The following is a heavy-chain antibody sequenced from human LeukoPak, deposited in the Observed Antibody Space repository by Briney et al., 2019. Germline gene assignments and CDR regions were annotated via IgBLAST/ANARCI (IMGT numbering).Heavy chain of an antibody. D-gene: IGHD2-15*01. CDR1: GFTFSSYS. Sequence: GGSLRLSCAAPGFTFSSYSMNWVRQAPGKGLEWVSSISSSSSYIYYADSVKGRFTISRDNAKNSLYLQMNSLRAEDTAVYYCARAYRYCSGGSCYSALYYFDYWGQGTLVTVSS. CDR3: ARAYRYCSGGSCYSALYYFDY. J-gene: IGHJ4*02. CDR2: ISSSSSYI. V-gene: IGHV3-21*01.